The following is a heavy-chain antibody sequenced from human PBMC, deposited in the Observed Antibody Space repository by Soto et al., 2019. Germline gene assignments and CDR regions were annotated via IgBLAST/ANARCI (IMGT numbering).Heavy chain of an antibody. J-gene: IGHJ3*02. D-gene: IGHD3-22*01. V-gene: IGHV5-51*01. Sequence: GESLKISCKGSGYSFTSYWIGWVRQMPGKGLEWMGIIYPGGSDTRYSPSFQGQVTISADKSISTAYLQWSSLKASDTAMYYCARHGWEDPYDSSGYQDAFDIWRQGTMVAVSS. CDR3: ARHGWEDPYDSSGYQDAFDI. CDR2: IYPGGSDT. CDR1: GYSFTSYW.